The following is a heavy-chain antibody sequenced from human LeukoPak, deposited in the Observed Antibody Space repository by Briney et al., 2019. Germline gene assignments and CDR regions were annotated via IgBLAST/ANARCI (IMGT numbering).Heavy chain of an antibody. CDR1: GFTFSSYS. V-gene: IGHV3-21*01. CDR3: ARYCSGGSCYLRIYGMDV. CDR2: ISSSSSYI. J-gene: IGHJ6*02. Sequence: GGSRRRSWAASGFTFSSYSMNWVRQAPGKGLEWVSSISSSSSYIYYADSVKGRFTISRDNAKNSLYLQMNSLRAEDTAVYYCARYCSGGSCYLRIYGMDVWGQGTTVTVSS. D-gene: IGHD2-15*01.